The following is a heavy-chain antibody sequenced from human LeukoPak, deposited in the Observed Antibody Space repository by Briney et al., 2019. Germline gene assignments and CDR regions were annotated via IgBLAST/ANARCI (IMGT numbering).Heavy chain of an antibody. D-gene: IGHD4-17*01. CDR3: ARDPYGDYSNAFDI. V-gene: IGHV4-61*01. J-gene: IGHJ3*02. CDR1: GGSVSSGSYY. Sequence: SETLSLTCTVSGGSVSSGSYYWSWIRQPPGKGLEWIGYIYYSGSTNYNPSLKSRVTISVDTSKNQFSPKLSSVTAADTAVYYCARDPYGDYSNAFDIWGQGTMVTVSS. CDR2: IYYSGST.